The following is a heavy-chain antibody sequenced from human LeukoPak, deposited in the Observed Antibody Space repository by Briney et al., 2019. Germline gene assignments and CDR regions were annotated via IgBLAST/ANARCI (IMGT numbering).Heavy chain of an antibody. D-gene: IGHD5-18*01. CDR2: MSSSGTYI. V-gene: IGHV3-21*01. CDR3: ARVGSESYDHYLDY. J-gene: IGHJ4*02. CDR1: GFTFSSYS. Sequence: GGSLRLSCAASGFTFSSYSMNWVRQAPGKGLEWVSSMSSSGTYIFYADSVKGRFTISRDNAKNSLYLQMNSLRAEDTAVYYCARVGSESYDHYLDYWGQGTLVTVSS.